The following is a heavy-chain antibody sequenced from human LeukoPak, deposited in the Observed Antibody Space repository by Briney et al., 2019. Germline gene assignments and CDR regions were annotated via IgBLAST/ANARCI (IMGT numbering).Heavy chain of an antibody. J-gene: IGHJ4*02. CDR1: GFTFSSYA. Sequence: PGGSLRLSXAASGFTFSSYAMSWVRQAPGKGLEWVSAISGSGGSTYYADSVKGRFTISRDNSKNTLYLQMNSLRAEDTAVYYCARMGTTIFGVVIMDSFDYWGQGTLVTVSS. CDR3: ARMGTTIFGVVIMDSFDY. V-gene: IGHV3-23*01. D-gene: IGHD3-3*01. CDR2: ISGSGGST.